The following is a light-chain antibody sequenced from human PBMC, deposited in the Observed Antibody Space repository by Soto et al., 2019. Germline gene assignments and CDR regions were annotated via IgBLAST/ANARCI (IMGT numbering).Light chain of an antibody. J-gene: IGKJ4*01. CDR3: QQFDDLPRT. Sequence: DIQMTRPPSSLSASVGDIVTITCQASQDIRNYLNWYQQKPGKAPKVLISLASTLETGVPSRFSGGGSGTDFTFTISSLQPEDIATYYCQQFDDLPRTFGGGTKVDI. CDR2: LAS. V-gene: IGKV1-33*01. CDR1: QDIRNY.